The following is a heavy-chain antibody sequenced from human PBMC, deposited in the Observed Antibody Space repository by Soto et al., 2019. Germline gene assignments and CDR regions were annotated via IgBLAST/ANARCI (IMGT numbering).Heavy chain of an antibody. Sequence: PSETLSLTYIISCGSNSSRSYYWGWIRQPPGKGLEWIGSIYYSGSTYYNPSLKSRVTISVDTSKNQFSLKLSSVTAADTAVYYCARRLYYDSSGFEGGGMDVWGQGTTVT. D-gene: IGHD3-22*01. J-gene: IGHJ6*02. CDR3: ARRLYYDSSGFEGGGMDV. CDR2: IYYSGST. CDR1: CGSNSSRSYY. V-gene: IGHV4-39*01.